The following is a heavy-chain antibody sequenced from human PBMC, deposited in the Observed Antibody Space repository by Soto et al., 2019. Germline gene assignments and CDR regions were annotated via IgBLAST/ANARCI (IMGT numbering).Heavy chain of an antibody. CDR1: GYIFTDYF. D-gene: IGHD1-26*01. V-gene: IGHV1-2*06. J-gene: IGHJ5*02. CDR3: ATSMIIVPDWLDP. Sequence: GASVKVSCKASGYIFTDYFLHWVRQAPGQELEWMGPINSHHDGTSYAQKFQGRVTMTRDTSTSTFYMELSSLRPDDTAVYYCATSMIIVPDWLDPWGQGSLVTSPQ. CDR2: INSHHDGT.